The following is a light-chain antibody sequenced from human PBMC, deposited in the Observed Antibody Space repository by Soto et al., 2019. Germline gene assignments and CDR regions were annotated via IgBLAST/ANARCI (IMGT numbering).Light chain of an antibody. CDR3: QAYDSSSPFT. V-gene: IGKV3-20*01. CDR1: QSVSSSY. J-gene: IGKJ3*01. Sequence: EIVLTQSPGTLSLSPGERATLSCRASQSVSSSYLAWYQQKPGQAPRLLIYGASSRATGIPDRFSGSGSGTDFTLTISRLEPEDFAVYYCQAYDSSSPFTVGPGTKVDIK. CDR2: GAS.